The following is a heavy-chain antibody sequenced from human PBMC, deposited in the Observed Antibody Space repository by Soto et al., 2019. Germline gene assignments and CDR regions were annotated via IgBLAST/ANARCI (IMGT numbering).Heavy chain of an antibody. Sequence: GGSLRLSCAASGFTFSTHWMHWVRQAPGKGLVWVSRINGDGSETTYADSVKGRLTISRDNAKNTLYLQVNNLRVEDTAVYYCAGDSPHESSGAGDYWGQRALVTVAS. CDR1: GFTFSTHW. J-gene: IGHJ4*02. V-gene: IGHV3-74*01. D-gene: IGHD3-22*01. CDR3: AGDSPHESSGAGDY. CDR2: INGDGSET.